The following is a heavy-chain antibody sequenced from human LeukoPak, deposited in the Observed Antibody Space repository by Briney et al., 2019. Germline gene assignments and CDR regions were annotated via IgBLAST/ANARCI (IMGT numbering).Heavy chain of an antibody. CDR2: ISYDGSNK. V-gene: IGHV3-30*04. CDR3: ARSGVVPAALQFDP. CDR1: GFTFSSYA. J-gene: IGHJ5*02. Sequence: GGSLRLSCAASGFTFSSYAMHWVRQAPGKGLEWVAVISYDGSNKYYADSVKGRFTISRDNSKNTLYLQMNSLRAEDTAVYYCARSGVVPAALQFDPWGQGTLVTVSS. D-gene: IGHD2-2*01.